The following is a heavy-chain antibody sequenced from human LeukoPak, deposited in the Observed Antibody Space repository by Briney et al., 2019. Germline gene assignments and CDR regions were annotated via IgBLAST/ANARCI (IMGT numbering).Heavy chain of an antibody. J-gene: IGHJ5*02. CDR2: INHSGST. V-gene: IGHV4-34*01. Sequence: SETLSLTCAVYGGSFSGYYWSWIRQPPGKGLEWIGEINHSGSTNYNPSLKSRVTISVDTSKNQFSLKLSSVTAADTAVYYCARDGDFWRGYRWFDPWGQGTLVTVYS. CDR3: ARDGDFWRGYRWFDP. D-gene: IGHD3-3*01. CDR1: GGSFSGYY.